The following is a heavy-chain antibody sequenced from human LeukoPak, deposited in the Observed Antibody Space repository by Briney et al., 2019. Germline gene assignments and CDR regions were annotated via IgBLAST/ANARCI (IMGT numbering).Heavy chain of an antibody. CDR3: AREGSGSPYFDY. Sequence: GRSLRLSCAASGFTFSIYGMHWVRQAPGKGLEWVANIKQDGSEKYYVDSVKGRFTISRDNAKNSLYLQMNSLRAEDTAVYYCAREGSGSPYFDYWGQGTLVTVSS. CDR2: IKQDGSEK. CDR1: GFTFSIYG. V-gene: IGHV3-7*01. D-gene: IGHD3-10*01. J-gene: IGHJ4*02.